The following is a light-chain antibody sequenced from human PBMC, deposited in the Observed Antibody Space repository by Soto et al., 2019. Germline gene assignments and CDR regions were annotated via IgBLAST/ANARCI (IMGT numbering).Light chain of an antibody. CDR2: AAS. V-gene: IGKV1-39*01. J-gene: IGKJ2*01. CDR3: QQTYTSPLYP. CDR1: QSITNY. Sequence: DIQMTQSPSSLSASVGDRVTITCRTSQSITNYLNWYQQKPGKAPKLLIYAASTLQSGVPSRFSGSGSGTDFTLTISSLQPGDFASYYCQQTYTSPLYPFGQGTKLEIK.